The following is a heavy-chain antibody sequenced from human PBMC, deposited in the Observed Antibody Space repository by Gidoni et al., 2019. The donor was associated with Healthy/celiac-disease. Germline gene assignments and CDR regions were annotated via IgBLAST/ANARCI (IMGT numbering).Heavy chain of an antibody. CDR1: GNNCTSYY. V-gene: IGHV1-46*01. CDR2: ITPSGGST. J-gene: IGHJ5*01. D-gene: IGHD5-18*01. CDR3: ARDTGRSRIQLWLYS. Sequence: QVQLVQSGAEGKKPGATVKVSCKASGNNCTSYYMHWVRQAPGQGLEWMGIITPSGGSTSYAQKFQGRVTMTRDTSTSTVYMALRSLRSEDTAVYYCARDTGRSRIQLWLYSCGQGTLVTVSS.